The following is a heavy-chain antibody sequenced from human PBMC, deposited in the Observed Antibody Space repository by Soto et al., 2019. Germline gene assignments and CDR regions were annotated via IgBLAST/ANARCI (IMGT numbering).Heavy chain of an antibody. J-gene: IGHJ4*02. D-gene: IGHD1-26*01. CDR2: IYYSGST. CDR1: GGSISSSSYY. CDR3: ARSSPSLSMLLFDY. V-gene: IGHV4-39*01. Sequence: QLQLQESGPGLVKPSETLSLTCTVSGGSISSSSYYWGWIRQPPGKGLEWIGSIYYSGSTYYNPSLKSRVTISVDTSKNQFSLKLSSVTAADTAVYYCARSSPSLSMLLFDYWGQGTLVTVSS.